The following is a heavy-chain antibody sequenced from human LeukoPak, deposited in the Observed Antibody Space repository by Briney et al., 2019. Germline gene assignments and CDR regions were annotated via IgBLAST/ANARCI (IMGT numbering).Heavy chain of an antibody. J-gene: IGHJ6*04. D-gene: IGHD6-19*01. CDR1: GFTFSSYS. Sequence: GGSLGLSCAASGFTFSSYSMNWVRQAPGKGLEWVSSISSSSSYIYYADSVKGRFTISRDNAKNSLYLQMNGLRAEDTAVYYCARGSSLVAGFYYGMDVWGKGTTVTVSS. V-gene: IGHV3-21*01. CDR2: ISSSSSYI. CDR3: ARGSSLVAGFYYGMDV.